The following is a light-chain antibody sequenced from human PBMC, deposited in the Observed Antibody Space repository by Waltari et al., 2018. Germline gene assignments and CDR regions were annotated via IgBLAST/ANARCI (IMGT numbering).Light chain of an antibody. J-gene: IGLJ2*01. CDR1: SSDVGGYNY. Sequence: QSALTQPASVSGSPGQSITISCTGTSSDVGGYNYVSRYQQHPGKAPTLMIYDVSNRPSGVSNRFSGSKSGNTASLTISGLQAEDEADYYCSSYISSSTLELFGGGTSLTVL. CDR2: DVS. V-gene: IGLV2-14*03. CDR3: SSYISSSTLEL.